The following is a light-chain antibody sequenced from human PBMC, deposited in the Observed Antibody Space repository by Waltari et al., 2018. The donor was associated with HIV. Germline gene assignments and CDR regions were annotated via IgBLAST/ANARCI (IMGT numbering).Light chain of an antibody. CDR3: QSYDSNLSGATV. Sequence: QSVLTQPPSVSGAPGQRVTISCTGSSSNIGAGYDVHWYQQLPGTAPKVLTYGNNNRPSGVPDRFSGSKSGTSASLAITGLQAEDEADYYCQSYDSNLSGATVFGTGTKVTVL. J-gene: IGLJ1*01. CDR1: SSNIGAGYD. CDR2: GNN. V-gene: IGLV1-40*01.